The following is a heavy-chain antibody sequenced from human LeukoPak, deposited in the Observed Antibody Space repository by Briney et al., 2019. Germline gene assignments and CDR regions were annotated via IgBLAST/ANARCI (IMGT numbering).Heavy chain of an antibody. J-gene: IGHJ4*02. D-gene: IGHD3-16*01. CDR3: AREPNEYGGYFDY. CDR1: GYTFTSYY. V-gene: IGHV1-46*01. CDR2: INPSGGST. Sequence: GASVKVSCKASGYTFTSYYMHWVRQAPGQGLEWMGIINPSGGSTSYAQKLQGRVTMTTDTSTSTTFMELRSLRSDDTAVYYCAREPNEYGGYFDYWGQGTLVTVSS.